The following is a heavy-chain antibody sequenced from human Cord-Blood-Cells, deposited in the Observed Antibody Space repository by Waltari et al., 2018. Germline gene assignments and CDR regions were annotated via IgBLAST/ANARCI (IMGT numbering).Heavy chain of an antibody. CDR2: INHSGST. Sequence: QVQLQQWGAGLFKPPETLSLTCAVSGGPVSGYYWSWIRQPPGKGMEWIGEINHSGSTNYNPSLKSRVTISVDTSKNQFSLKLSSVTAADTAVYYCARGPRLRAFDIWGQGTMVTVSS. CDR1: GGPVSGYY. CDR3: ARGPRLRAFDI. D-gene: IGHD2-15*01. V-gene: IGHV4-34*01. J-gene: IGHJ3*02.